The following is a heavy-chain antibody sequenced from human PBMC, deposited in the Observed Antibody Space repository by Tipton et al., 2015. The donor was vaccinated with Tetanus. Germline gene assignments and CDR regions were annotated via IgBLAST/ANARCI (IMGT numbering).Heavy chain of an antibody. CDR2: SWYDGTDQ. V-gene: IGHV3-33*01. CDR3: AREADCSGGSCFTGGFDN. CDR1: GFIFSSYG. D-gene: IGHD2-15*01. J-gene: IGHJ4*02. Sequence: SLRLSCAASGFIFSSYGIHWVRQAPGKGLEWVADSWYDGTDQYYADSVKGRFTLSRDNSKNTLYLEMNSLRAEATALYYCAREADCSGGSCFTGGFDNWGQGTQVTVAS.